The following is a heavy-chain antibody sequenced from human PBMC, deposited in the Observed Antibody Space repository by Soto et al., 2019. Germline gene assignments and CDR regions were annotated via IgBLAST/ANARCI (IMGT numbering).Heavy chain of an antibody. Sequence: QVQLVPSGAAVKKPGSSVKVSCKAPGGTFSTYAISWVRQAPGQGLEWMGGVIPIFGTPKYAQKFQGRVTITADESTSTGYMELRSLRSEDTAVYYCARSQGGSSSLDIYYYYYYGMDVWGQGTTVTVSS. J-gene: IGHJ6*02. CDR3: ARSQGGSSSLDIYYYYYYGMDV. V-gene: IGHV1-69*01. CDR1: GGTFSTYA. CDR2: VIPIFGTP. D-gene: IGHD2-15*01.